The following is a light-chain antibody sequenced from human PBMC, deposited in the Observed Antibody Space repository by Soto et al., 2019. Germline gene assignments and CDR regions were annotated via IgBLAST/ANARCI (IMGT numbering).Light chain of an antibody. CDR2: GAS. CDR3: QQSYSTPRT. V-gene: IGKV1-39*01. J-gene: IGKJ2*01. CDR1: QSVITY. Sequence: DIQMTQSPSSLSASVGDRVTVTCRASQSVITYLNWYQQKPGKAPTLLISGASSLQSGVPSRFSGSGSETDFTLTISSLQPEDFATYYCQQSYSTPRTFGQGTTLAIK.